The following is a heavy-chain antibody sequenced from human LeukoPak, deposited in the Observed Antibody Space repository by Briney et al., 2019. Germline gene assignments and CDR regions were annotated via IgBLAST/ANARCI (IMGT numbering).Heavy chain of an antibody. Sequence: SGGSPRLSCAASGFTFDDYAMHWVRQAPGKGLEWVSLISWDGGSTYYADSVEGRFTISRDNSKNSLYLQMNSLRAEDTALYYCAKDHCSSTSCYADYWGQGTLVTVSS. D-gene: IGHD2-2*01. J-gene: IGHJ4*02. CDR2: ISWDGGST. CDR3: AKDHCSSTSCYADY. V-gene: IGHV3-43D*04. CDR1: GFTFDDYA.